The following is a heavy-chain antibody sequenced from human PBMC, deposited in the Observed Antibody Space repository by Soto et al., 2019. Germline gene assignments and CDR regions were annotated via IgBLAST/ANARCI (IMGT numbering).Heavy chain of an antibody. V-gene: IGHV1-69*01. J-gene: IGHJ4*02. CDR3: ASPRPFGEHTLFDY. CDR1: GGTFSSYA. D-gene: IGHD3-10*01. Sequence: QVQLVQSGAEVKKPGSSVTVSCTASGGTFSSYAISWVRQAPGQGLEWMGGIIPIFGTANSAQKFQGRVTITADESTSTAYMELSSLRSEDTAVYYCASPRPFGEHTLFDYWGQGTLVTVSS. CDR2: IIPIFGTA.